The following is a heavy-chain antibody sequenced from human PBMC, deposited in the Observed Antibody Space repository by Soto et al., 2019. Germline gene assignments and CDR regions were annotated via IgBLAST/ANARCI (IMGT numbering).Heavy chain of an antibody. J-gene: IGHJ3*02. CDR1: GFTVSSNY. D-gene: IGHD4-4*01. V-gene: IGHV3-66*01. Sequence: GGSLRLSCAASGFTVSSNYMSWVRQAPGKGLEWVSVIYSGGSTYYADSVKGKFTISRDNSKNTLYLQMNGLRAEDTALYYCARDSNYVGAFDIWGQGTMVTVSS. CDR3: ARDSNYVGAFDI. CDR2: IYSGGST.